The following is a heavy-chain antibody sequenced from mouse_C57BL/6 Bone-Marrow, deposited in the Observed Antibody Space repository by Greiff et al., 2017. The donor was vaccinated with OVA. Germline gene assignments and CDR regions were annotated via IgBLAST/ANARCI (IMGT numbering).Heavy chain of an antibody. J-gene: IGHJ2*01. CDR1: GYAFSSSW. Sequence: VKLVESGPELVKPGASVKISCKASGYAFSSSWMNWVKQRPGKGLEWIGRIYPGDGDTNYNGKFKGKATLTADKSSSTAYMQLSSLTSEDSAVYFCARGPSSYYYVDYWGQGTTLTVSS. D-gene: IGHD1-1*01. V-gene: IGHV1-82*01. CDR2: IYPGDGDT. CDR3: ARGPSSYYYVDY.